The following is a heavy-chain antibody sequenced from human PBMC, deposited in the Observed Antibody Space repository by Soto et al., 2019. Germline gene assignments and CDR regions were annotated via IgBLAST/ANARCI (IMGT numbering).Heavy chain of an antibody. CDR3: ARHQQFTYYSDSSGYYFDY. J-gene: IGHJ4*02. CDR1: GGSISSSSYY. D-gene: IGHD3-22*01. CDR2: IYYSGGT. V-gene: IGHV4-39*01. Sequence: SETLSLTCTVSGGSISSSSYYWGWIRQPPGKGLEWIGSIYYSGGTYYNPSLKGRVTISVDTSKNQFSLKLSSVTAADTAVYYCARHQQFTYYSDSSGYYFDYWGQGTLVTVSS.